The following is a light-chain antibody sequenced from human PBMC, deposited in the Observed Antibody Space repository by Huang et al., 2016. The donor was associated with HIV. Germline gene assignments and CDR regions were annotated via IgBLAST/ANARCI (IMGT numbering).Light chain of an antibody. CDR1: QSLLQSDGKTY. V-gene: IGKV2-29*02. CDR3: MQGAHLPWT. Sequence: DIVLTQTPLFLSVTPGQPASISCKSSQSLLQSDGKTYLCWYLQKPGQSPQLLIYETSSRFSGVPDRCIGSGSGTDFTLKISRVEAEDVGVYYCMQGAHLPWTFGQGTKVEIK. CDR2: ETS. J-gene: IGKJ1*01.